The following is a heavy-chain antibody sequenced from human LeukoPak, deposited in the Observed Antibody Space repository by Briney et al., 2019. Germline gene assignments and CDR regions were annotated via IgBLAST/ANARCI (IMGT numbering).Heavy chain of an antibody. Sequence: SETLSLTCAVSGYSISSGYYWGWIRQPPGKGLEWIGSMYHSGSTYYNPSLESRVTISVDTSKNQFSLKLSSVTAADTALYYCARSKYYYDSSGSDYWGQGTLVTVSS. D-gene: IGHD3-22*01. CDR2: MYHSGST. CDR3: ARSKYYYDSSGSDY. J-gene: IGHJ4*02. V-gene: IGHV4-38-2*01. CDR1: GYSISSGYY.